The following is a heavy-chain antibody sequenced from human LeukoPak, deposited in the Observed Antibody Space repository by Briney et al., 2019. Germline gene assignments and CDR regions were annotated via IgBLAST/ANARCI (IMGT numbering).Heavy chain of an antibody. CDR1: GGSIISYY. CDR3: ATEYRTTVTTNCFDL. CDR2: IDPSGST. Sequence: SETLSLTCTVSGGSIISYYWTWIRQPAGKGLECIGRIDPSGSTNYNPSLKSRVTMSVDTSNNQFSLKLSSVTAADTAVYYCATEYRTTVTTNCFDLWGQRTVVTVSS. D-gene: IGHD4-17*01. V-gene: IGHV4-4*07. J-gene: IGHJ5*02.